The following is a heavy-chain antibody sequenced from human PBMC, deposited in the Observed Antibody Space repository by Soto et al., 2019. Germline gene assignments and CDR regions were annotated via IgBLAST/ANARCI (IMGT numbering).Heavy chain of an antibody. Sequence: QVQLQESGPGLVKPSETLSLTCTVSGGSISSYYWCWIRQPPGKGLEWIGYISYSGSTNYNPSLKSRVTISVDTSKNQFSLKLSSVTAADTAVYYCARDRVGISRWFDPWGQGTLVTVSS. CDR3: ARDRVGISRWFDP. J-gene: IGHJ5*02. CDR1: GGSISSYY. V-gene: IGHV4-59*01. D-gene: IGHD3-16*01. CDR2: ISYSGST.